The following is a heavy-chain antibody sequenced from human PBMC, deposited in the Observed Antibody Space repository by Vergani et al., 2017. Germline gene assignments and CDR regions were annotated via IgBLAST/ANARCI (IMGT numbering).Heavy chain of an antibody. CDR1: GYTFTSYD. D-gene: IGHD4-11*01. J-gene: IGHJ4*02. Sequence: QVQLVQSGAEVKKPGASVKVSCKASGYTFTSYDINWVRQATGQGLEWMGWMNPNSGNTGYAQKFQGRVTMTRNTSISTAHMELSSLRSEDTAVYYCARGRINAIRNYVGFDYWGQGTLVTVSS. V-gene: IGHV1-8*01. CDR3: ARGRINAIRNYVGFDY. CDR2: MNPNSGNT.